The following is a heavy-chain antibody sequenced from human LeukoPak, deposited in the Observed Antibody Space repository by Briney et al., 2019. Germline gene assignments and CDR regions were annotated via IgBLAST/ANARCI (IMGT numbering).Heavy chain of an antibody. J-gene: IGHJ4*02. CDR1: GGSISSSSYY. V-gene: IGHV4-39*07. Sequence: PSETLSLTCTVSGGSISSSSYYWGWIRQPPGKGLEWIGSIYYSGSTYYDPSLKSRVTISVDTSKNQFSLKLSSVTAADTAVYYCADYSSGWIWGQGTLVTVSS. CDR3: ADYSSGWI. CDR2: IYYSGST. D-gene: IGHD6-19*01.